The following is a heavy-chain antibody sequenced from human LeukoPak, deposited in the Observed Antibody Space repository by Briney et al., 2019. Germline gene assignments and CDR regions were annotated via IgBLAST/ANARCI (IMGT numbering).Heavy chain of an antibody. Sequence: SETLSLTCAVSGGSFIGYDWTWIRQPPGKGLEWRGEINHSGGTNYNPSLKSRVTISVDTSKNQFSLKLSSVTAADTAVYYCAREGTSGTHLNWFDPWGQGTLVTVSS. CDR2: INHSGGT. J-gene: IGHJ5*02. CDR1: GGSFIGYD. V-gene: IGHV4-34*01. CDR3: AREGTSGTHLNWFDP. D-gene: IGHD1-1*01.